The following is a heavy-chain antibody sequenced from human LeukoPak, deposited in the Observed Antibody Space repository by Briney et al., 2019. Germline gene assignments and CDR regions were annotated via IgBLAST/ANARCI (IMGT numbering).Heavy chain of an antibody. J-gene: IGHJ4*02. CDR1: GFTLSSYA. CDR2: IRYDGSLK. D-gene: IGHD3-22*01. V-gene: IGHV3-30*02. CDR3: ANLPLYDSSGPEDY. Sequence: GGSLRLSCVACGFTLSSYAMHWVRQARAQGVVWVAFIRYDGSLKNYADSVKGRFTISRDNSKNTLYLQMNSLRGDDTAVYYCANLPLYDSSGPEDYWGQGTLVTVSS.